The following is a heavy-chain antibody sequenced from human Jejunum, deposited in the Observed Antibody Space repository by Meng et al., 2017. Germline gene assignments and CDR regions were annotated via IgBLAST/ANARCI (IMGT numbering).Heavy chain of an antibody. J-gene: IGHJ4*02. CDR3: AAGRHFAWGTVDY. CDR1: GGSVSDYY. D-gene: IGHD3-16*01. Sequence: SVAGVLNPSEPLSLTCAVYGGSVSDYYWSWIRQPPGKGLEWIGEIHYSGRTKYNPSFVSCVTILVDTSRNKFSLKLSTVTAADKAVYYCAAGRHFAWGTVDYWGQGTLVTVSS. V-gene: IGHV4-34*01. CDR2: IHYSGRT.